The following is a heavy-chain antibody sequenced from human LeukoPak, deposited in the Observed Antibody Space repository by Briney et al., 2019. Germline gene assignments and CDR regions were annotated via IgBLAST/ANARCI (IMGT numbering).Heavy chain of an antibody. CDR2: IYYSGST. D-gene: IGHD2-2*01. CDR3: ARVVPAEVGLNWFDP. V-gene: IGHV4-39*07. CDR1: GDSISDYY. J-gene: IGHJ5*02. Sequence: SETLSLTCTVSGDSISDYYWSWIRQPPGKGLEWIGSIYYSGSTYYNPSLKSRVTISVDTSKNQFSLKLSSVTAADTAVYYCARVVPAEVGLNWFDPWGQGTLVTVSS.